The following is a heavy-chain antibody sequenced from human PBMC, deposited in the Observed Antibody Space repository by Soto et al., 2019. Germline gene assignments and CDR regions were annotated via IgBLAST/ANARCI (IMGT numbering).Heavy chain of an antibody. CDR3: AKDPNGSSGWYSYYYYYGMDV. V-gene: IGHV3-48*01. CDR2: ISKSSFTI. D-gene: IGHD6-19*01. Sequence: GGSLRLSCAVSGFTFSDYSMNWVRQAPGRGLEWISYISKSSFTIYYADSVEGRFTISRDNSKNTLYLQMNSLRAEDTAVYYCAKDPNGSSGWYSYYYYYGMDVWGQGTTVTVSS. CDR1: GFTFSDYS. J-gene: IGHJ6*02.